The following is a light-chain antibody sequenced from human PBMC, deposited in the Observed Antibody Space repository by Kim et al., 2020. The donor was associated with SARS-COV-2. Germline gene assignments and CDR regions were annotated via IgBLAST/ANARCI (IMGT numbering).Light chain of an antibody. CDR3: HQYYSFPLT. CDR2: WAS. V-gene: IGKV4-1*01. CDR1: QSVLYTPDNKNY. J-gene: IGKJ4*01. Sequence: ATINCKSSQSVLYTPDNKNYLAWYQQKPGQPPKLLIYWASTRESGVPDRFSGSGSGTDFTLTITGLQAEDVAVYYCHQYYSFPLTFGGGTKVDIK.